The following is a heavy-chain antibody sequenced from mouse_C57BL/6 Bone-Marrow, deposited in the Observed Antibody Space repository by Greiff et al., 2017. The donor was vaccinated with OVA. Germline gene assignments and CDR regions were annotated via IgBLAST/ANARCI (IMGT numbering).Heavy chain of an antibody. Sequence: EVQLQQSGAELVRPGASVKLSCTASGFTIKDDYMHWVKQRPEQGLEWIGWIDPENGDTEYASKFQGKATITADTSSNTAYLQLSSLTSEDTAVYYCTLIYYDYDVGAWFAYGGQGTLVTVSA. CDR2: IDPENGDT. D-gene: IGHD2-4*01. CDR3: TLIYYDYDVGAWFAY. V-gene: IGHV14-4*01. J-gene: IGHJ3*01. CDR1: GFTIKDDY.